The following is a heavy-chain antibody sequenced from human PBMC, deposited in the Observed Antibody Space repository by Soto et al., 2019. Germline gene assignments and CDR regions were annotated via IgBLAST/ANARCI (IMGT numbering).Heavy chain of an antibody. CDR3: ARANGDVTVYWFDP. D-gene: IGHD4-4*01. CDR2: INHSGST. Sequence: SSETLSLTCAVYGGSFSGYYWSWIRQPPGKGLEWIGEINHSGSTNYNPSLKSRVTISVDTSKNQFSLKLSSVTAADTAVYYCARANGDVTVYWFDPWGQGTLVTVSS. CDR1: GGSFSGYY. J-gene: IGHJ5*02. V-gene: IGHV4-34*01.